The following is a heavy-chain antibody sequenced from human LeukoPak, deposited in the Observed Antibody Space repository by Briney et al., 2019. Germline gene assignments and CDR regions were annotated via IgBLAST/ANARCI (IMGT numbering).Heavy chain of an antibody. CDR3: ARAGYSYGTGYYFDY. CDR1: GGSISRYY. J-gene: IGHJ4*02. V-gene: IGHV4-59*01. CDR2: IYYTGAT. D-gene: IGHD5-18*01. Sequence: SETLSLTCTVSGGSISRYYWSWIRLPPGKGLEGIGYIYYTGATYYNPSLKSRVTISLDTSKNQFSLKLSSVTAADAAVYYCARAGYSYGTGYYFDYWGQGALVTVSS.